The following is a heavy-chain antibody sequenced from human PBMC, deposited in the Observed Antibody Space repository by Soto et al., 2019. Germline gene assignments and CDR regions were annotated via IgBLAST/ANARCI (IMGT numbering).Heavy chain of an antibody. Sequence: QVQLQQWGAGLLKPSETLSLTCAVYGGSFSGYYWSWIRQPPGKGLEWIEEINHSGSTNYNPSLKSRVTISVDTSKNQFSLKLSSVTAADTAVYYCARPHYGSGSYYLDYWGQGTLVTVSS. V-gene: IGHV4-34*01. D-gene: IGHD3-10*01. CDR1: GGSFSGYY. CDR2: INHSGST. J-gene: IGHJ4*02. CDR3: ARPHYGSGSYYLDY.